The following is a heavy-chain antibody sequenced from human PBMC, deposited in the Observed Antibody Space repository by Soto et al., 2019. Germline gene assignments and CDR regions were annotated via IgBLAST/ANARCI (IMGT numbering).Heavy chain of an antibody. D-gene: IGHD6-13*01. Sequence: PGGSLRLSCAASGFTFSGYAMHWVRQAPGKGLEWLAVISYDGSNKYYGDSVKGRFTISRDDSKNTLYLQMNSLRAEDTAVYYCAKDPRYISTKYGAWVDYWGQGTLVTVSS. V-gene: IGHV3-30*18. CDR3: AKDPRYISTKYGAWVDY. J-gene: IGHJ4*02. CDR1: GFTFSGYA. CDR2: ISYDGSNK.